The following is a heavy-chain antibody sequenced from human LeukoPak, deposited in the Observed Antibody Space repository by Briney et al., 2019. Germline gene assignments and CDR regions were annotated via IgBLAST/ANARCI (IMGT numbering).Heavy chain of an antibody. J-gene: IGHJ4*02. CDR2: ISSSSNHI. CDR1: GFTFSTYS. CDR3: ARGPPYDY. Sequence: PGGSLRLSCVASGFTFSTYSMNWVRQAPGKGLEWVSSISSSSNHIYYADSVKGRFTISRDNAKNSLYLQMNSLRAEDTAVYYCARGPPYDYWGQGALVTVSS. V-gene: IGHV3-21*01.